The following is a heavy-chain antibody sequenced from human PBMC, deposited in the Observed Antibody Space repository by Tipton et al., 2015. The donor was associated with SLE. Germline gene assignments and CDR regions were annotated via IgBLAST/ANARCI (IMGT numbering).Heavy chain of an antibody. J-gene: IGHJ4*02. CDR3: ARGGVPNY. CDR2: IHVSGNI. Sequence: TLSLTCTVSGGSISCHYWSWIRQPAGKGLEWIGRIHVSGNINYNPSLTSRVTMSVDTSENQFSLKLSSVTAADTAVYFCARGGVPNYWGQGTLVTVSS. CDR1: GGSISCHY. V-gene: IGHV4-4*07. D-gene: IGHD2-8*01.